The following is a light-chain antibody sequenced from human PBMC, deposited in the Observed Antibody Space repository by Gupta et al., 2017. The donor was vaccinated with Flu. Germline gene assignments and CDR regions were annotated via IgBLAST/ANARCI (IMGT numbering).Light chain of an antibody. V-gene: IGKV1-5*03. Sequence: DIQMTQSPSTLSASVGDRVTITCRASQSISSWLAWYQQKPGKAPKLLIYKASSLESGVPSRFSGSGSGTEFTLTISSLQPDDFATYYCQQYNSYSQSTFRQGIKLGIK. J-gene: IGKJ2*01. CDR1: QSISSW. CDR2: KAS. CDR3: QQYNSYSQST.